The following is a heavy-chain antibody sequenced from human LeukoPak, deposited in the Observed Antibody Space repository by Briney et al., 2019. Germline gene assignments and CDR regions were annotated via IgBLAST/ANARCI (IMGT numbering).Heavy chain of an antibody. V-gene: IGHV1-69*04. D-gene: IGHD4-17*01. J-gene: IGHJ4*02. Sequence: SVKVSCKAPGGTFSSYAISWVRQAPGQGLGWMGRIIPIFGIANYAQKFQGRVTITADKSTSTAYMELSSLRSEDTAVYYCARAAYDYGDPILHFDYWGRGTLVTVSS. CDR1: GGTFSSYA. CDR3: ARAAYDYGDPILHFDY. CDR2: IIPIFGIA.